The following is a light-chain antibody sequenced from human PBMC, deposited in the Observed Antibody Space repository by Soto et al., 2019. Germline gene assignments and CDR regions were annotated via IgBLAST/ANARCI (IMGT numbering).Light chain of an antibody. Sequence: EIVMTQSPATLSVSPGERATLSCRASQSVSSNLAWYQQKPGQAPRLLIYGASTRATGIPARFSGSGSGTEFTLTISSLRCEDFAVYCCQQYNNWPSFGPGTKVDIK. J-gene: IGKJ3*01. CDR3: QQYNNWPS. CDR2: GAS. V-gene: IGKV3-15*01. CDR1: QSVSSN.